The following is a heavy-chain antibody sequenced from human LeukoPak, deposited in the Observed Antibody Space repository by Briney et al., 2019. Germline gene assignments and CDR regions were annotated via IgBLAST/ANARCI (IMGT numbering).Heavy chain of an antibody. CDR3: ARGYSSSWRDFFDY. CDR2: INPDVGGT. D-gene: IGHD6-13*01. Sequence: GASVKVSCKASGYTFTSHYMHWVRQAPGQGLEWMGIINPDVGGTTHAQKFQGRVTMTSDTSTSTVYVELSSLRSEDTAVYYCARGYSSSWRDFFDYWGQGTLVTVSS. J-gene: IGHJ4*02. CDR1: GYTFTSHY. V-gene: IGHV1-46*01.